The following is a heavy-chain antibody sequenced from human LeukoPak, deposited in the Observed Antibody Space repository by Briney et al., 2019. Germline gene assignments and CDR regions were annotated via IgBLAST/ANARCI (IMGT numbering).Heavy chain of an antibody. CDR3: ASLLTTVVTIFDY. CDR1: GYSISSGYY. D-gene: IGHD4-23*01. J-gene: IGHJ4*02. V-gene: IGHV4-38-2*02. Sequence: PSETLSLTCTVSGYSISSGYYWGWIRQPPGKGLEWIGSIYHSGSTYYNPSLKSRVTISVDTSKNQFSLKLSSVTAADTAVYYCASLLTTVVTIFDYWGQGTLVTVSS. CDR2: IYHSGST.